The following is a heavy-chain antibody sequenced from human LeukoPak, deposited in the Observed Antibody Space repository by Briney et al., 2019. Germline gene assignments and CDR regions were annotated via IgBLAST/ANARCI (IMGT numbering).Heavy chain of an antibody. V-gene: IGHV1-69*05. CDR2: IIPIFGTA. CDR3: ARDTRLDNDSSGYYRYYYYYMDV. D-gene: IGHD3-22*01. J-gene: IGHJ6*03. Sequence: GASVKVSCKASGGTFSSYAISWVRQAPGQGLEWMGGIIPIFGTANYAQKFQGRVTITTDESTSTAYMELSSLRSEDTAVYYCARDTRLDNDSSGYYRYYYYYMDVWGKGTTVTVSS. CDR1: GGTFSSYA.